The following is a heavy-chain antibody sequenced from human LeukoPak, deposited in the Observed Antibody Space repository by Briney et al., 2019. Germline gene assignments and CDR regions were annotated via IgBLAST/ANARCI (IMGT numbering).Heavy chain of an antibody. V-gene: IGHV3-74*01. CDR3: ARCLDYGDYPFDY. Sequence: GGSLRLSCAASGFTFSGYWVHWVRQAPGKGLVWVSLINTDGSRTTYADSVKGRFTISRDNAKNSLYLQMNSLRAEDTAVYYCARCLDYGDYPFDYWGQGTLVTVSS. D-gene: IGHD4-17*01. CDR2: INTDGSRT. J-gene: IGHJ4*02. CDR1: GFTFSGYW.